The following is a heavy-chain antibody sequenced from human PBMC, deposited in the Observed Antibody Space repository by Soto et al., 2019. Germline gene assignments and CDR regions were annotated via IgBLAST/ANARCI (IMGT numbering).Heavy chain of an antibody. CDR3: ARGGYSSNQNWFDP. D-gene: IGHD6-13*01. CDR2: ISTTPTTI. V-gene: IGHV3-11*01. J-gene: IGHJ5*02. Sequence: GGSLRLSCAASGFTFSDYYMSWIRQAPGKGLEWLSYISTTPTTIYYADSVKGRFTISRDNAKNSLYLQMSGLRAEDTAVYYCARGGYSSNQNWFDPWGQGTLVTVSS. CDR1: GFTFSDYY.